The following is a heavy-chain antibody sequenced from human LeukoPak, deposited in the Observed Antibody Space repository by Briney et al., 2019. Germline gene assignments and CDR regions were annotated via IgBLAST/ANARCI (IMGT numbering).Heavy chain of an antibody. J-gene: IGHJ5*02. CDR3: ARGPSIAARGGVNWFDP. CDR1: GYTFTSYD. CDR2: MSPNSGDT. V-gene: IGHV1-8*01. Sequence: VASVKVSCKASGYTFTSYDFNWVRQATGQRPEWMGWMSPNSGDTGYAQKFQDRVTMTRNTSISTAYMELSSLRSDDTAVYYCARGPSIAARGGVNWFDPWGQGTLVTVSS. D-gene: IGHD6-6*01.